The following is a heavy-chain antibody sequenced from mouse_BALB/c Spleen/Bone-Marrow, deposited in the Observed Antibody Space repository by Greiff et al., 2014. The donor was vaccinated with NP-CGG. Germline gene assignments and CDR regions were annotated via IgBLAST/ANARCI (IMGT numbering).Heavy chain of an antibody. D-gene: IGHD2-4*01. V-gene: IGHV5-9-2*01. CDR2: ISGGGSYT. CDR1: GFNFSSYC. Sequence: DVHLVESGGGLVKPGGSLKLSCAASGFNFSSYCMSWVRQTPEKRLEWVASISGGGSYTYFPDSVKGRITISRDNAKNTLYLQMSSLRSEDTALYYCARHDYDWFAYWGQGTLVTVSA. CDR3: ARHDYDWFAY. J-gene: IGHJ3*01.